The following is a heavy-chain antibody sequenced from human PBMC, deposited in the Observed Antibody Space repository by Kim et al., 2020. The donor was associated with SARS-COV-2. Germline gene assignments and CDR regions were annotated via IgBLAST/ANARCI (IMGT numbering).Heavy chain of an antibody. J-gene: IGHJ6*02. CDR2: INPNSGGT. Sequence: ASVKVSCKASGYTFTGYYMHWVRQAPGQGLEWMGRINPNSGGTNYAQKFQGRVTMTRDTSISTAYMELSRLRSDDTAVYYCARGPAATYYDFWSGYFPLYYYYGMDVWGHGTTVTVSS. CDR1: GYTFTGYY. CDR3: ARGPAATYYDFWSGYFPLYYYYGMDV. D-gene: IGHD3-3*01. V-gene: IGHV1-2*06.